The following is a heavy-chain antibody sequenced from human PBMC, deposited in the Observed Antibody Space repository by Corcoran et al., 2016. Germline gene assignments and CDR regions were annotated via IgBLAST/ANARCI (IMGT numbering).Heavy chain of an antibody. J-gene: IGHJ5*02. D-gene: IGHD2-2*01. V-gene: IGHV1-69*06. Sequence: QVQLVQSGAEVKKPGSSVKVSCKASGGTFSSYAISWVRQAPGQGLEWMGGIIPIFGTANYAQKFQGRVTITADKSTSTAYMELSSLRSEDTAVYYCARGGDIVVVPAATRWFDPWGQGTLVTVSS. CDR1: GGTFSSYA. CDR3: ARGGDIVVVPAATRWFDP. CDR2: IIPIFGTA.